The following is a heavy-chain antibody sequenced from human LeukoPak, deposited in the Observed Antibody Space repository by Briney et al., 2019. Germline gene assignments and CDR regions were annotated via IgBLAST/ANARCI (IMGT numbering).Heavy chain of an antibody. J-gene: IGHJ3*02. CDR2: INTSGST. CDR3: ARLALPATVGAFHI. V-gene: IGHV4-4*07. D-gene: IGHD1-7*01. CDR1: GGSTTSYY. Sequence: SETLSLTCTVSGGSTTSYYWSWIRQPAGKGLEYIGRINTSGSTNYNPSLKSRVTMSVDTPKNQFSLKLSSVTAADTAVYFCARLALPATVGAFHIWGQGTMVSVSS.